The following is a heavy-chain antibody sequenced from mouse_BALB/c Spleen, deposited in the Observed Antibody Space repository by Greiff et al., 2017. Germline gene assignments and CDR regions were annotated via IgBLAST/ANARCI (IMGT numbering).Heavy chain of an antibody. J-gene: IGHJ4*01. D-gene: IGHD1-2*01. CDR2: INPSTGYT. CDR1: GYTFTSYW. V-gene: IGHV1-7*01. Sequence: QVHVKQSGAELAKPGASVKMSCKASGYTFTSYWMHWVKQRPGQGLEWIGYINPSTGYTEYNQKFKDKATLTADKSSSTAYMQLSSLTSEDSAVYYCARSLLRRYAMDYWGQGTSVTVSS. CDR3: ARSLLRRYAMDY.